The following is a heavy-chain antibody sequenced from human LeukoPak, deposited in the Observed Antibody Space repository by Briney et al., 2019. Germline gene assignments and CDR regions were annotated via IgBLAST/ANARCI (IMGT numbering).Heavy chain of an antibody. J-gene: IGHJ6*02. CDR3: ARGSGRRFLEWLPTHYYYGMDV. CDR2: IWYDGSNK. D-gene: IGHD3-3*01. V-gene: IGHV3-33*01. Sequence: GGSLRLSCAASGFTFSSYGMHWVRQAPGKGLEWVAVIWYDGSNKYYADSVKGRFTISRDNSKNTLYLQMNSLRAEDTAVYYCARGSGRRFLEWLPTHYYYGMDVWGQGTTVTVS. CDR1: GFTFSSYG.